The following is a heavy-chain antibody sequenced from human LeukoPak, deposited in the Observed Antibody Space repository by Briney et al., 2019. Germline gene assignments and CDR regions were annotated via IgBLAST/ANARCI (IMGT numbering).Heavy chain of an antibody. V-gene: IGHV3-21*01. J-gene: IGHJ4*02. Sequence: GGSLRLSCAASGFTFSSYSMNWVRQAPGKGLEWVSSISSSSSYIYYADSVKDRFTISRDNAKNSLYLQMNSLRAEDTAVYYCARDTSLTFDYWGQGTLVTVSS. CDR3: ARDTSLTFDY. D-gene: IGHD2-2*01. CDR2: ISSSSSYI. CDR1: GFTFSSYS.